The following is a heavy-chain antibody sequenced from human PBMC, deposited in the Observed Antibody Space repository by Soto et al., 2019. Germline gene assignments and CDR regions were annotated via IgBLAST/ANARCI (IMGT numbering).Heavy chain of an antibody. J-gene: IGHJ6*02. CDR2: ISGSGGST. D-gene: IGHD3-22*01. CDR1: GFTFSSYS. CDR3: AKDYRPTVVATYFGMDV. V-gene: IGHV3-23*01. Sequence: PGGSLRLSCAAYGFTFSSYSMSWVRQAPWKGLEWVSAISGSGGSTYYADSVKRRFTISRDNYKNTLYLQMNSLRAEDTAVYYCAKDYRPTVVATYFGMDVWGQGTTLTVSS.